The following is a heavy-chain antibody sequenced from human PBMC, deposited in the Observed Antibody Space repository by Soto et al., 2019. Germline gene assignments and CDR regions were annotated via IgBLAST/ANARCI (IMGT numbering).Heavy chain of an antibody. CDR1: GFTFYSYA. V-gene: IGHV3-23*01. CDR3: ARVWERTVTTRNYFYGMDV. Sequence: EVQLSESGGGLVQPGGSLTLSCAASGFTFYSYAMTWVRQAPGKGLEWVSTISGSGDSTYFADSVKGRFTVSRDNSKNTLYLQMNSLRAEDTAVYSCARVWERTVTTRNYFYGMDVWGQGTTVTVSS. CDR2: ISGSGDST. D-gene: IGHD4-17*01. J-gene: IGHJ6*02.